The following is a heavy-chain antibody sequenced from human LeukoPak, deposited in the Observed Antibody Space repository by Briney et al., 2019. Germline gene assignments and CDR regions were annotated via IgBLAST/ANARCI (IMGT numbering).Heavy chain of an antibody. CDR2: IYYSGST. V-gene: IGHV4-59*11. J-gene: IGHJ5*02. Sequence: SVTLSLTCTVSGGSISSHYWSWIRQPPGKGLEWIGYIYYSGSTNYNPSLKSRVTISVDTSKNQFSLKLSSVTAADTAVYYCARRAAAARGPGNWFDPWGQGTLVTVSS. D-gene: IGHD6-13*01. CDR1: GGSISSHY. CDR3: ARRAAAARGPGNWFDP.